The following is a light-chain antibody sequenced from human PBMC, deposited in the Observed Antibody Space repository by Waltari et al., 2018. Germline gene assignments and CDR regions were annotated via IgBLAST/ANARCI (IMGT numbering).Light chain of an antibody. CDR2: KSS. CDR3: QKYKSPPWT. J-gene: IGKJ1*01. CDR1: QSISNV. Sequence: DIQMTQSPSPLSASEGERVPITCRARQSISNVLAGYQQKPGQAPNLLIFKSSSLEKGVPSRFSGSGSETEVTLTINSLQPDDSSAFCCQKYKSPPWTFGQGTKVDI. V-gene: IGKV1-5*03.